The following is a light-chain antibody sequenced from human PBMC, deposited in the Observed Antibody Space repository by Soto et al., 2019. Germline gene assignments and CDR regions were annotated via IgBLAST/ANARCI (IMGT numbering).Light chain of an antibody. J-gene: IGKJ1*01. V-gene: IGKV2-28*01. CDR2: LGS. Sequence: DIVMTQSPLSLSVTPGEPASISCRSSQSLLHSNGYTYLDWYLQKPGQSPQLLIYLGSNRASGVPDRFSGSGAGTDFTLKICRVEAEDVGVYYCMQTLQIWTFGRGTKVDIK. CDR3: MQTLQIWT. CDR1: QSLLHSNGYTY.